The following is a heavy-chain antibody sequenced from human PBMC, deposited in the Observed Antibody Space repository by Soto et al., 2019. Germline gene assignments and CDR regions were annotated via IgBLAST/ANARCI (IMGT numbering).Heavy chain of an antibody. V-gene: IGHV3-7*01. CDR1: GFTFSSYW. CDR3: ATSRTFDY. Sequence: HPGGSLRLSCVASGFTFSSYWMSWVRQAPGKGLEWVANIKQDGSEKYYVDSVKGRFTISRDNAKNSLYLQMNSLRAEDTAVYYCATSRTFDYWGQGTLVTVSS. J-gene: IGHJ4*02. CDR2: IKQDGSEK. D-gene: IGHD6-13*01.